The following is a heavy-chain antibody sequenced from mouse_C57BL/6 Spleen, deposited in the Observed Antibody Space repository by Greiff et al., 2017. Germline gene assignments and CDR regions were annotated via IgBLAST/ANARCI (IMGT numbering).Heavy chain of an antibody. Sequence: VQLQQPGAELVMPGASVKLSCKASGYTFTSSWMHWVKPRPGQGLAWIGELDPSDSYTNYNQKFKGKSTLTVDKSSSTAYMQLSSLTSEDSAVYYCARKENYAGAMDYWGQGTSVTVSS. J-gene: IGHJ4*01. V-gene: IGHV1-69*01. CDR3: ARKENYAGAMDY. D-gene: IGHD2-4*01. CDR2: LDPSDSYT. CDR1: GYTFTSSW.